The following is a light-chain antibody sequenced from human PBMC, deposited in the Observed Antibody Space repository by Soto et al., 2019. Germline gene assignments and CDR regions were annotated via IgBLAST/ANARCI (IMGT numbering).Light chain of an antibody. CDR1: QSVASSY. V-gene: IGKV3-20*01. J-gene: IGKJ1*01. CDR2: GSS. Sequence: EIVLTQSPGTLSLSPGERATLSCRASQSVASSYLAWYQQKPGQAPRLLIYGSSIRGAGIPDRFSGSGSGTDFTLTISRLDPEDFAVYFCQQYGSSPRTFGQGTKVDIK. CDR3: QQYGSSPRT.